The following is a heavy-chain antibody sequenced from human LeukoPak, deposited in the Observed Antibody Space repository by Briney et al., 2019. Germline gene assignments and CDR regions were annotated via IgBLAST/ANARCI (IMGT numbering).Heavy chain of an antibody. J-gene: IGHJ4*02. CDR3: ARVPELWLTPNFDY. Sequence: ASVKVSCKASGYTFTCYYMHWVRQAPGQGLEWMGWINPNSGGTNYAQKFQGRVTMTRDTSISTAYMELSRLRSDDTAVYYCARVPELWLTPNFDYWGQGTLVTVSS. V-gene: IGHV1-2*02. CDR1: GYTFTCYY. D-gene: IGHD5-18*01. CDR2: INPNSGGT.